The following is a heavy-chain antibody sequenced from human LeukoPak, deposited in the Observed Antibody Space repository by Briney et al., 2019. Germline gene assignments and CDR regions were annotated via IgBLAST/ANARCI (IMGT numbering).Heavy chain of an antibody. D-gene: IGHD5-18*01. CDR1: GYTFTSFG. V-gene: IGHV1-18*01. CDR3: ARDLGVDTTMIFFDY. Sequence: ASVKVSCKASGYTFTSFGISWVRQAPGQGPEWVGWISAYNGNTNYVQKLQGRVTMTTDTSTNTAYMELRGLRSDDTAVYYCARDLGVDTTMIFFDYWGQGTPVTVSS. CDR2: ISAYNGNT. J-gene: IGHJ4*02.